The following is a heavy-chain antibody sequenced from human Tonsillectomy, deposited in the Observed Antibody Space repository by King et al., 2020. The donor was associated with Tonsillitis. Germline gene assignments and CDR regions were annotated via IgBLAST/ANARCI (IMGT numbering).Heavy chain of an antibody. CDR1: GFTFSSYG. CDR3: ANGGYTTTVVTPYGMDV. D-gene: IGHD4-23*01. J-gene: IGHJ6*02. CDR2: IRYDGSNK. V-gene: IGHV3-30*02. Sequence: QLVQSGGGVVQPGGSLRLSCAASGFTFSSYGMHWVRQAPGKGLEWVAFIRYDGSNKYYADSVKGRFTISRDNSKNTLYLQMNSLRAEDTAVYYCANGGYTTTVVTPYGMDVWGQGTTVTVSS.